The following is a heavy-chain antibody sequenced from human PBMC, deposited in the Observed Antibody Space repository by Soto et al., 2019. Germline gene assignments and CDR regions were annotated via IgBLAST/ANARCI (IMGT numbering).Heavy chain of an antibody. CDR1: GGSISSGGYY. V-gene: IGHV4-31*03. J-gene: IGHJ1*01. CDR2: IYYSGST. Sequence: PSETLSLTCTVSGGSISSGGYYWSWIRQHPGKGLEWIGYIYYSGSTYYNLSLKSRVTISVDTSKNQFSLKLSSVTAADTAVYYCARGRAYSKYGVSWGQGTLVNVSA. CDR3: ARGRAYSKYGVS. D-gene: IGHD4-4*01.